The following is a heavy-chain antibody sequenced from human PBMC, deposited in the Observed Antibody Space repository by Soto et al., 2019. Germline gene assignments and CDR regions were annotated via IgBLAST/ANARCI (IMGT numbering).Heavy chain of an antibody. V-gene: IGHV3-23*01. CDR2: ISGSGGST. Sequence: PGGSLRLSCAASGFTFSSYAMSWVRQAPGKGLEWVSAISGSGGSTYYADSVKGRFTISRDNSKNTLYLQMNSLRAEDTAVYYCAKDLVTMIVVVIPQPEYYMDVWGKGTTVTVSS. J-gene: IGHJ6*03. CDR1: GFTFSSYA. CDR3: AKDLVTMIVVVIPQPEYYMDV. D-gene: IGHD3-22*01.